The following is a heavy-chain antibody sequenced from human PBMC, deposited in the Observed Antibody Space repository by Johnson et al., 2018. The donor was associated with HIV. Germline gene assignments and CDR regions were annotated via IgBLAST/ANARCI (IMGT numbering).Heavy chain of an antibody. J-gene: IGHJ3*02. D-gene: IGHD3-10*01. CDR1: GFTVSSYY. CDR2: IYSGGST. CDR3: ARTITKSAFDI. V-gene: IGHV3-66*01. Sequence: EVQLVESGGGLVQPGGSLRLSCAASGFTVSSYYMSWVRQAPGKGLEWVSVIYSGGSTYYADSVKGRFTISRDNSKNTLYLQMNSLRAEDTAVYYCARTITKSAFDIWGQGTMVTVSS.